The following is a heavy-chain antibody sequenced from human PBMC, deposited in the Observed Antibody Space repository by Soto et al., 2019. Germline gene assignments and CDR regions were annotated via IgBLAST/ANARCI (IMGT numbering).Heavy chain of an antibody. J-gene: IGHJ5*02. CDR1: GFTFSGSG. Sequence: GGSLRLSCAASGFTFSGSGMHWVRKAPGKGLEWVAVISDHGSNNYYADSVKGRFTISRDNSKNTLYLQMNSLRPEDTAVYYCAKDYYARPSNWFDPWGQGTLVTVSS. CDR3: AKDYYARPSNWFDP. CDR2: ISDHGSNN. V-gene: IGHV3-30*18. D-gene: IGHD3-16*01.